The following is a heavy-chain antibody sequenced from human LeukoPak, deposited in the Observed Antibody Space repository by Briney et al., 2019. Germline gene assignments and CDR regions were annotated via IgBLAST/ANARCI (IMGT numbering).Heavy chain of an antibody. CDR1: GFTFGDYA. CDR2: IRSKGYGGTT. D-gene: IGHD5/OR15-5a*01. CDR3: TRGSVGFDY. V-gene: IGHV3-49*04. J-gene: IGHJ4*02. Sequence: GGSPRLSCTASGFTFGDYAMSWVRQAPGKGLEWVGFIRSKGYGGTTEYAASVKGRLTISRGDSKSIAYLQMNSLKNEDTAVYYCTRGSVGFDYWGQGTLVTASS.